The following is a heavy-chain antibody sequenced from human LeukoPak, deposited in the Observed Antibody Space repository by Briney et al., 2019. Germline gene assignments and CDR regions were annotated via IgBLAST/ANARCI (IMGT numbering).Heavy chain of an antibody. J-gene: IGHJ6*02. Sequence: GGPLRLSCAASGFNIRTYGLHWVRQAPGKGLEWVAFIWSDGRNTNYADSVKGRFTISRDDSKNSLYLQINNLRPEDTSVYYCARDGPHFDLDVWGQGTTVTVSS. CDR3: ARDGPHFDLDV. V-gene: IGHV3-33*01. CDR1: GFNIRTYG. D-gene: IGHD3-3*02. CDR2: IWSDGRNT.